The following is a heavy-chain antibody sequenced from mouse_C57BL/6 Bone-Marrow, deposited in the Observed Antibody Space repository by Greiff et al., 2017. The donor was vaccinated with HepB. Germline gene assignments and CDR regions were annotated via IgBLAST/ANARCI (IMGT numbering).Heavy chain of an antibody. CDR1: GFTFSDYG. V-gene: IGHV5-17*01. CDR2: ISSGSSTI. CDR3: ARPMIRAWFAY. Sequence: EVHLVESGGGLVKPGGSLKLSCAASGFTFSDYGMHWVRQAPEKGLEWVAYISSGSSTIYYADTVKGRFTLSRDNAKNTLFLQMTSLRSEDTAMYYCARPMIRAWFAYWGQGTLVTVSA. D-gene: IGHD2-4*01. J-gene: IGHJ3*01.